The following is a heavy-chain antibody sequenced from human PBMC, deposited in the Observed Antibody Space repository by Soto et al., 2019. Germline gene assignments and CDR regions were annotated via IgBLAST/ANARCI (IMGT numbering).Heavy chain of an antibody. CDR2: ISAHNGNT. D-gene: IGHD5-18*01. J-gene: IGHJ4*02. CDR3: ERDTAMALPDT. CDR1: GYTFTSYS. Sequence: QVKLVQSGAEVKKPGASVKVSCKASGYTFTSYSITWVRQAPGQGLEWMGWISAHNGNTKYAQKLQGRVTMTTDTATSTAYIEVSSLRSDDTAVYYCERDTAMALPDTWGQGTLVTVSP. V-gene: IGHV1-18*01.